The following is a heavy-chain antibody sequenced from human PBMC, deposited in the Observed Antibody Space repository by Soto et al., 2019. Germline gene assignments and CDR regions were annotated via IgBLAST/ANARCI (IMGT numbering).Heavy chain of an antibody. CDR2: IIPILGIA. CDR3: ARDLYYYGSGSYYKEGSDY. CDR1: GGTFSSYT. V-gene: IGHV1-69*08. J-gene: IGHJ4*02. Sequence: QVQLVQSGAEVKKPGSSVKVSCKASGGTFSSYTISWVRQAPGQGLEWMGRIIPILGIANYAQKFQCRVTITADKSTSTAYMELSRLRSEDTAVYYCARDLYYYGSGSYYKEGSDYWGQGTLVTVSS. D-gene: IGHD3-10*01.